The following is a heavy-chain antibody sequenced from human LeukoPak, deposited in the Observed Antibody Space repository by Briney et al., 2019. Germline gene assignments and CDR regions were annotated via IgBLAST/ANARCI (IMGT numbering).Heavy chain of an antibody. CDR1: GASIDSYY. J-gene: IGHJ6*03. CDR3: ASLSIGPSPYFYYYMDV. Sequence: SETLSLTCSVSGASIDSYYWGWIRQPPGKGLEWIGYIYASGNTIYNPSLKSPVTISMDTSKNQFSLKMRSVTAADTAVYYCASLSIGPSPYFYYYMDVWGKGTSVTVSS. CDR2: IYASGNT. V-gene: IGHV4-4*09. D-gene: IGHD2-21*01.